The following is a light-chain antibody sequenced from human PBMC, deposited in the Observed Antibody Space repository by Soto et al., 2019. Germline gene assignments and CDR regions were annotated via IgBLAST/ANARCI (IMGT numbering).Light chain of an antibody. CDR1: QTIIRY. CDR2: AAS. CDR3: QQSYSTLFS. V-gene: IGKV1-39*01. J-gene: IGKJ3*01. Sequence: DIQMTQSLASLSASVGDRVIITCRASQTIIRYLNWYQQKPGRAPNLLIYAASNLQSGVPSRFSGSASGTELTLTISSLQPEDFATYYCQQSYSTLFSFGPGTKVEIK.